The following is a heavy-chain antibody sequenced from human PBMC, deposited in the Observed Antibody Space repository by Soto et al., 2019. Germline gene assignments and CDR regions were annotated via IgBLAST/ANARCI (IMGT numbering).Heavy chain of an antibody. D-gene: IGHD3-9*01. Sequence: PGESLKISCKGSGYSFTSYWIGWVRQMPGKGLEWMGIIYPGDSDTRYSPSFQGQVTISADKSISTAYLQWSSLKASDIAMYYCASHFSLVVVDHYYMDVCGKGTTVTVSS. CDR3: ASHFSLVVVDHYYMDV. CDR2: IYPGDSDT. CDR1: GYSFTSYW. J-gene: IGHJ6*03. V-gene: IGHV5-51*01.